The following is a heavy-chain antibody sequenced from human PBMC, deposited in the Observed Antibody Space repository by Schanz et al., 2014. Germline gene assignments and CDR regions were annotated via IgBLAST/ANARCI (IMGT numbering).Heavy chain of an antibody. CDR3: ARGTDWNLHY. J-gene: IGHJ4*02. D-gene: IGHD1-1*01. V-gene: IGHV3-23*01. Sequence: EGQLLESGGGLIQPGGSLRLSCAASGFTFNSYAMTWVRQAPGKGLEWVSSISHSGGSKYYADSVKGRFTISRDSPKNTLYLQMNSLRAGDTAVYYCARGTDWNLHYWGQGALVTVSS. CDR1: GFTFNSYA. CDR2: ISHSGGSK.